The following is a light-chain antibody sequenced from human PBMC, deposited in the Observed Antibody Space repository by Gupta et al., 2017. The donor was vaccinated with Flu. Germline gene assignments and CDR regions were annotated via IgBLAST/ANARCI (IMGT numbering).Light chain of an antibody. CDR2: DVT. Sequence: SATITCTGSSSYVGAYNSVSRYQQYPCSAPYLFISDVTKRPAVVPDLFCGYKSCNTASLTVSGLQAEDEDVYYCFSHSGNVNGMFGGGTKLTVV. V-gene: IGLV2-8*01. CDR3: FSHSGNVNGM. J-gene: IGLJ3*02. CDR1: SSYVGAYNS.